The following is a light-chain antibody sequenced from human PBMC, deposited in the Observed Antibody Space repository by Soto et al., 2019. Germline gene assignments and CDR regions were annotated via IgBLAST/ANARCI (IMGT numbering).Light chain of an antibody. CDR1: QSISDW. J-gene: IGKJ2*01. CDR2: KAS. Sequence: DIQMTQSPSTLSASVGDRVTITCRASQSISDWLAWYQQRSGKAPKLLIYKASSLQSGVPPRFSGGGSGTEFTLTISSLQPDDFATYYCQQYNRFPYTFGQGTKLEIK. CDR3: QQYNRFPYT. V-gene: IGKV1-5*03.